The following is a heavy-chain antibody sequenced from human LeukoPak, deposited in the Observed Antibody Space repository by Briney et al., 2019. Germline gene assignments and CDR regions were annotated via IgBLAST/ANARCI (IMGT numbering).Heavy chain of an antibody. CDR1: GYTFTSYG. V-gene: IGHV1-18*01. D-gene: IGHD1-1*01. CDR2: ISAYNGNT. J-gene: IGHJ6*02. CDR3: ASTDNIYYYYGMDV. Sequence: ASVRVSCKASGYTFTSYGISWVRQAPGQGLEWMGWISAYNGNTNYAQKLQGRVTMTTDTSTSTAYMELRSLRSDDTAVYYCASTDNIYYYYGMDVWGQGTTVTVSS.